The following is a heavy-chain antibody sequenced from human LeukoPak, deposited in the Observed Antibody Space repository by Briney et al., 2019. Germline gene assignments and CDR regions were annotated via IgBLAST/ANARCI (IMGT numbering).Heavy chain of an antibody. CDR3: ARTLKGLLEWSRHYYYYVDV. D-gene: IGHD3-3*01. J-gene: IGHJ6*03. CDR1: GGSFSGYY. V-gene: IGHV4-34*09. CDR2: IYYSGST. Sequence: SETLSLTCAVYGGSFSGYYWSWIRQPPGKGLEWIGYIYYSGSTYYNPSLKSRVTISVDTSKNQFSLKLSSVTAADTAVYYCARTLKGLLEWSRHYYYYVDVWGKGTTVTVSS.